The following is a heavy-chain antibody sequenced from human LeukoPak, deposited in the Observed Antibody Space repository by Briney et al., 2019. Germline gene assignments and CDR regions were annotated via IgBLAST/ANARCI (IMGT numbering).Heavy chain of an antibody. Sequence: PSETLSLTCAVYGGSFSPYYWSWIRQSPDKGLEWIGEINHSRSTNYNPSLKSRVTISVDTSKNQFSLKLSSVTAADTAVYYCARSLVVGATYPYHWGQGTLVTVSS. J-gene: IGHJ5*02. CDR3: ARSLVVGATYPYH. CDR2: INHSRST. V-gene: IGHV4-34*01. D-gene: IGHD1-26*01. CDR1: GGSFSPYY.